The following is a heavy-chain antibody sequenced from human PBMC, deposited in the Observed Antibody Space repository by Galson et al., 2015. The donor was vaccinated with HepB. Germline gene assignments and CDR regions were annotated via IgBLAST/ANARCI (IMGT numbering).Heavy chain of an antibody. V-gene: IGHV3-64D*06. CDR3: VKDRVCSSTSCSDAFDI. CDR1: GFTFTSYT. D-gene: IGHD2-2*01. Sequence: SLRLSCAASGFTFTSYTMYWVRQAPGKGLHSVSAISGDGGSTYYTDSVKGRFTISRDNSKNTLYLQMRSLRADDTAVYYCVKDRVCSSTSCSDAFDIWGQGTMVTVSS. CDR2: ISGDGGST. J-gene: IGHJ3*02.